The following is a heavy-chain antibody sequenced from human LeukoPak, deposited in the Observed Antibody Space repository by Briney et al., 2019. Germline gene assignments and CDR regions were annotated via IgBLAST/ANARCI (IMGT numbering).Heavy chain of an antibody. J-gene: IGHJ5*02. CDR3: ARDVVVVVPAAQPLSYNWFDP. CDR2: IYSSGST. V-gene: IGHV4-39*07. CDR1: GGSISSSSFY. Sequence: SETLSLTCTVSGGSISSSSFYWGWIRQPPGKGLEWIGSIYSSGSTYYNPSLQSRVTISVDTSKNQFSLKLSSVTAADTAVYYCARDVVVVVPAAQPLSYNWFDPWGQGTLVTVSS. D-gene: IGHD2-2*01.